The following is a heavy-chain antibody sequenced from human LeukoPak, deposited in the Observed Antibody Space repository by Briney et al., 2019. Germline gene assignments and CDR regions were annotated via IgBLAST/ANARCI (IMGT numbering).Heavy chain of an antibody. CDR2: IIPIFGTA. CDR3: ARGYGSGSYPDDAFDI. V-gene: IGHV1-69*13. J-gene: IGHJ3*02. CDR1: GGTFSSYA. Sequence: VASVKVSCKASGGTFSSYAISWVRQAPGQGLEWMGGIIPIFGTANYAQKFQGRVTITADESTSTAYMELSSLRSEDTAVYYCARGYGSGSYPDDAFDIWGQGTMVTVSS. D-gene: IGHD3-10*01.